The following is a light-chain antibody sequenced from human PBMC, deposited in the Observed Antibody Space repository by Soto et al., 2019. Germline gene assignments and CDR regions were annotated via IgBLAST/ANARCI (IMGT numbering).Light chain of an antibody. V-gene: IGKV3-15*01. CDR1: QSVSSSY. CDR3: QQYNNWPPIT. J-gene: IGKJ5*01. Sequence: EIVLTQSPGTLSLSPGERATLSCRASQSVSSSYLAWYQQKPGQAPRLLIHGASTRVTGIPARFSGSGSGTEFTLTISSLQSEDFAVYYCQQYNNWPPITFGQGTRLEI. CDR2: GAS.